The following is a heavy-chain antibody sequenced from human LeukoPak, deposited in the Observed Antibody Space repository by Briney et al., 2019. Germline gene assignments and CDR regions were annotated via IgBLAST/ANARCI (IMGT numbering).Heavy chain of an antibody. CDR3: VRGVDRSGYFAY. D-gene: IGHD3-22*01. J-gene: IGHJ4*02. Sequence: ASVKVSCKTSGYTFTSYDINWVRQATGQGLEWMGCMNPNSGNTAYAQKFQGRVTMTRNTSISTAYMDLSSLRSEDTAVYYCVRGVDRSGYFAYWGQGTLVTVSS. CDR2: MNPNSGNT. CDR1: GYTFTSYD. V-gene: IGHV1-8*01.